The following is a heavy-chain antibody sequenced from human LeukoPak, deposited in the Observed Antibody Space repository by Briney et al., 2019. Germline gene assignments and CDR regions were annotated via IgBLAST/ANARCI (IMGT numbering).Heavy chain of an antibody. D-gene: IGHD1-26*01. J-gene: IGHJ3*02. V-gene: IGHV3-7*01. CDR1: GFPFNSYW. Sequence: GGSLRLSCAASGFPFNSYWMNWVRQAPGRGLEWVANIKEDGSEKFYVDSVKGRFTISRDNAKNSLFLQMTSLRAEDTALYYCAPEVWELQGASDIWGQGTMVTVSS. CDR3: APEVWELQGASDI. CDR2: IKEDGSEK.